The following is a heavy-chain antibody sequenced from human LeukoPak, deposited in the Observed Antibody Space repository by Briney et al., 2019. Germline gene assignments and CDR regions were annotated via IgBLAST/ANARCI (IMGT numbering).Heavy chain of an antibody. V-gene: IGHV3-30*18. Sequence: GGSLRLSCAASGFTFSSYGMHWVRQAPGKGLEWVAVISYDGSDKYYAESVKGRFTISRDNAKKTLYLQMSSLRGEDTAVYYCAKGVQLWYHYYGMDVWGQGTTVIVSS. J-gene: IGHJ6*02. D-gene: IGHD5-18*01. CDR2: ISYDGSDK. CDR3: AKGVQLWYHYYGMDV. CDR1: GFTFSSYG.